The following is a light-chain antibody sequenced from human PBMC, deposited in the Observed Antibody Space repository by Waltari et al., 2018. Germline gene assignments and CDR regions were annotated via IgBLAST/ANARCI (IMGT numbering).Light chain of an antibody. CDR2: WAS. CDR3: QQYYNTPRT. J-gene: IGKJ1*01. CDR1: QSVLNSSNNKNY. V-gene: IGKV4-1*01. Sequence: DIVLTPSPDSLPVSLGERATINSQSSQSVLNSSNNKNYFTWDQQKPGQAPKLLIYWASTRESGVPDRFSGSGSGTDFTLTISSLQAEDVAVYHCQQYYNTPRTFGQGTKVEIK.